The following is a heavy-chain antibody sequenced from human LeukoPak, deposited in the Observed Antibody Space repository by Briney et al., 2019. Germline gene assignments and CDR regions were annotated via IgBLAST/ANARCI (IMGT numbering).Heavy chain of an antibody. CDR3: ARDQGYAFDY. CDR1: GGSISSYY. CDR2: IYYSGST. V-gene: IGHV4-59*01. J-gene: IGHJ4*02. D-gene: IGHD2-15*01. Sequence: SETLSLTCTVSGGSISSYYWSWIRQPPGKGLEWIGYIYYSGSTKYKPSLKSRVTISVDTSKNQFSLKLSSVTAADTAVYYCARDQGYAFDYWGQGILVTVSS.